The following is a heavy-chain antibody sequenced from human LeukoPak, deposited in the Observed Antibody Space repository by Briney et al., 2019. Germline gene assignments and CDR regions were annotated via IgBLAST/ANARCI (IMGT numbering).Heavy chain of an antibody. CDR1: GGSISSYY. Sequence: SETLSLTCTVSGGSISSYYWSWIRQPPGKGLEWIGYIYYSGSNNYNPSLKSRVTISVDTSKNQFSLKLSSVTAADTAVYNCARELDDAFDIWGQGTMVTVSS. J-gene: IGHJ3*02. D-gene: IGHD1-1*01. CDR2: IYYSGSN. V-gene: IGHV4-59*01. CDR3: ARELDDAFDI.